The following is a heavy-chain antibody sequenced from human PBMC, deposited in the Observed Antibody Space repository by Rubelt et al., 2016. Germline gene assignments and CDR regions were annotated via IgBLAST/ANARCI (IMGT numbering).Heavy chain of an antibody. J-gene: IGHJ4*02. CDR1: GGTFSSYA. CDR2: IIPILGIA. V-gene: IGHV1-69*04. Sequence: QVQLVQSGAEVKKPGASVKVSCKASGGTFSSYAISWVRQAPGQGLAWMGRIIPILGIANYAQKFQGRVTLTADKSMSTAYMELSSLRSEDTAVYYCARDLPPFRRYNWNFPLDYWGQGTLVTVSS. CDR3: ARDLPPFRRYNWNFPLDY. D-gene: IGHD1-7*01.